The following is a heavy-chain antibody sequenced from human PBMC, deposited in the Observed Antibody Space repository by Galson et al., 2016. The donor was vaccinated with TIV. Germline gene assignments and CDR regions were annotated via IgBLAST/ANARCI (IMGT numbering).Heavy chain of an antibody. Sequence: SVKVSCKASGGSFSNYYINWVRQAPGQGPEWMGGIVPIYRSPKYARRFQGRVTITADESTSTVFVELTSLTSDDTATYYCARPSDSSWYFDLWGRGTPVIVSS. J-gene: IGHJ2*01. CDR2: IVPIYRSP. V-gene: IGHV1-69*13. CDR1: GGSFSNYY. D-gene: IGHD6-13*01. CDR3: ARPSDSSWYFDL.